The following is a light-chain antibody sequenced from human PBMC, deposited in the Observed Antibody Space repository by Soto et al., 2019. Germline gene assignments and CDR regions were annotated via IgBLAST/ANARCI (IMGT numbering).Light chain of an antibody. J-gene: IGKJ1*01. CDR1: EDIDTS. Sequence: DIQMTQSPSTLAVALGDRITITCLASEDIDTSLAWFQQRPGKAPKVLIAGASGLMNGVPSTFSGSGSGTEFALTISGVQPDDFATYFCQHYDTFSWTFGQGTKVDIK. CDR3: QHYDTFSWT. V-gene: IGKV1-5*01. CDR2: GAS.